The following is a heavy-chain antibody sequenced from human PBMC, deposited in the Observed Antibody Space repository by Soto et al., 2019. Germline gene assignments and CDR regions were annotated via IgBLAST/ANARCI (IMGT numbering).Heavy chain of an antibody. V-gene: IGHV1-46*01. CDR1: GYTFTSFY. J-gene: IGHJ4*02. CDR2: VHPSGGST. D-gene: IGHD3-22*01. Sequence: QVQLVPSGAEVKKPGASVKVSCKASGYTFTSFYMPWVRQAPGTGLEWLGLVHPSGGSTSYAEKFQGSVTMTRDTSTSTVDRELSSLRSEDTSVYYCGRDHYDCSGYSTDYWGQGTLVTVSA. CDR3: GRDHYDCSGYSTDY.